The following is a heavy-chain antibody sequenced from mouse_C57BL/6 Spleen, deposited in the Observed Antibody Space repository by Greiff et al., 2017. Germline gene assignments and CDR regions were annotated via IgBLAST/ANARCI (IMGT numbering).Heavy chain of an antibody. CDR3: ARHLNWDYFDY. Sequence: EVQRVESGGDLVKPGGSLKLSCAASGFTFSSYGMSWVRQTPDKRLEWVATISSGGSYTYYPDSVKGRFTISRDNAKNTLYLQMSSLKSEDTAMYYCARHLNWDYFDYWGQGATLTVSS. D-gene: IGHD4-1*01. CDR2: ISSGGSYT. V-gene: IGHV5-6*01. CDR1: GFTFSSYG. J-gene: IGHJ2*01.